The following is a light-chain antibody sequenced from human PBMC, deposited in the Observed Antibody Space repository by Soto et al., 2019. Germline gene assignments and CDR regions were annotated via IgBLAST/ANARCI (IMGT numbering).Light chain of an antibody. J-gene: IGKJ1*01. CDR1: QTISSW. CDR2: DAS. Sequence: DIQMTQSPSTLSGSVGDRVTITCRASQTISSWLAWYQQKPGKAPKLLIFDASSLKSGVPSRFSGSGSGTEFTLTISRLQPDDVATYYCLQYSSHSWTFGQGTKVDI. V-gene: IGKV1-5*01. CDR3: LQYSSHSWT.